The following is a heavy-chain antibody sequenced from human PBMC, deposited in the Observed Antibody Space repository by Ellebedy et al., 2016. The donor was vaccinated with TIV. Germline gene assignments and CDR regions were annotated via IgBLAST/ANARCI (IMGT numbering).Heavy chain of an antibody. D-gene: IGHD6-13*01. Sequence: GDSLKISCAASGFTVSSNYMSWVRQAPGKGLEWVSVIYSGSSTYYADSVKGRFIISRDNSKNTLYLQMNSLRAEDTAVYYCARGPYSNDWYFDLWGRGTLVTVSS. CDR3: ARGPYSNDWYFDL. CDR1: GFTVSSNY. CDR2: IYSGSST. J-gene: IGHJ2*01. V-gene: IGHV3-53*01.